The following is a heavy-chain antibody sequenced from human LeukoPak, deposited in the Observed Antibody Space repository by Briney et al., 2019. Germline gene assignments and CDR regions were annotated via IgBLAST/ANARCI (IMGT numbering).Heavy chain of an antibody. J-gene: IGHJ6*02. CDR1: GGSFSGYY. CDR2: INHSGST. Sequence: KSSETLSLTCAVYGGSFSGYYWSWIRQPPGKGLEWIGEINHSGSTNYNPSLKSRVTISVDTSKNQFSLKLSSVTAADTAVYYCARGRLHPHLYGMDVWGQGTTVTVSS. V-gene: IGHV4-34*01. CDR3: ARGRLHPHLYGMDV. D-gene: IGHD4-4*01.